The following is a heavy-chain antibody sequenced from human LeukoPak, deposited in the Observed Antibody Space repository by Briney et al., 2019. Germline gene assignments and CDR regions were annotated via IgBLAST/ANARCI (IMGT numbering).Heavy chain of an antibody. Sequence: SVKVSCKASGGTFSSYVISWVRQAPGQGLEWMGGIIPIFGTANYAQKFQGRVTITADESTSTAHMELSSLRSEDTAVYYCARALLRYCSSTSCYWFDPWGQGTLVTVSS. CDR2: IIPIFGTA. J-gene: IGHJ5*02. CDR3: ARALLRYCSSTSCYWFDP. CDR1: GGTFSSYV. D-gene: IGHD2-2*01. V-gene: IGHV1-69*13.